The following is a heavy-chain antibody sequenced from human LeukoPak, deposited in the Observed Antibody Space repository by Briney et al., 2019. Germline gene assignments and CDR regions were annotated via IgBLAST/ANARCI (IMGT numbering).Heavy chain of an antibody. Sequence: GGSLRLSCAASGFTFSDHYMDWVRQAPGKGLEWVSSISSSSSYIYYADSVKGRFTISRDNAKNSLYLQMNSLRAEDTAVYYCAKPWVPAAAVWYFDYWGQGTLVTVSS. D-gene: IGHD2-2*01. V-gene: IGHV3-21*04. J-gene: IGHJ4*02. CDR2: ISSSSSYI. CDR3: AKPWVPAAAVWYFDY. CDR1: GFTFSDHY.